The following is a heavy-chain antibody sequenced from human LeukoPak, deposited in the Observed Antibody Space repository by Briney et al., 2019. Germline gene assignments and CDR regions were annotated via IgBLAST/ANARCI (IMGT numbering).Heavy chain of an antibody. J-gene: IGHJ4*02. CDR3: ARSYDSSGYPLYLAY. V-gene: IGHV4-4*07. CDR1: GGSISSYY. Sequence: SETLSLTCTVSGGSISSYYWSWIRRPAGKGLEWIGRIYTSGSTNYNPSLKSRVTMSVDTSKNQFSLKLSSVTAADTAVYYCARSYDSSGYPLYLAYWGQGTLVTVSS. D-gene: IGHD3-22*01. CDR2: IYTSGST.